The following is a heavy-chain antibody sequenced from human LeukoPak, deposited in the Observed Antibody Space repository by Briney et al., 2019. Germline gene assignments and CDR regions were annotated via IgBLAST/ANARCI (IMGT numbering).Heavy chain of an antibody. CDR3: AKDGRPERGYTYGPDY. CDR1: GFTFSSYG. CDR2: IRQDGSNK. J-gene: IGHJ4*02. Sequence: PGGSLRLSCAASGFTFSSYGMYWVRQAPGKGLELVAFIRQDGSNKYYADSVKGRFTISRDNSKNTLYLQMNSVRTDDTAVYYWAKDGRPERGYTYGPDYWGQGTLGTVSS. V-gene: IGHV3-30*02. D-gene: IGHD5-18*01.